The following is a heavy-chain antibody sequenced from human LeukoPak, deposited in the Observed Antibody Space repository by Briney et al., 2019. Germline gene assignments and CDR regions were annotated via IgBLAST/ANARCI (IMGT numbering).Heavy chain of an antibody. V-gene: IGHV1-46*01. CDR3: AGEIAMHVH. D-gene: IGHD3-22*01. J-gene: IGHJ4*02. CDR1: GYTFTSYY. Sequence: ASVKVFCKASGYTFTSYYMHWVRQAPGQGLEWMGIINPSGGSTIYAQKFQGRVTMTRDTSTSTVYMELSSLRSDDSAVYYCAGEIAMHVHWGQGTLVTVSS. CDR2: INPSGGST.